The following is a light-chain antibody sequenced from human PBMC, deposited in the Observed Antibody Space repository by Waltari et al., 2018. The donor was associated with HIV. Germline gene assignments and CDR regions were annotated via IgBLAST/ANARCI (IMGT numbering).Light chain of an antibody. CDR3: QSWDSGTAV. J-gene: IGLJ2*01. CDR1: HLDDQY. Sequence: SYELTQPPSVSVSPGHTASIPCSGHHLDDQYACWYQQKPGQSPVLVIYQDNRRPSGVPERFSASSSGNTATLTISGTQTMDEATYYCQSWDSGTAVFGGGTKLTVL. V-gene: IGLV3-1*01. CDR2: QDN.